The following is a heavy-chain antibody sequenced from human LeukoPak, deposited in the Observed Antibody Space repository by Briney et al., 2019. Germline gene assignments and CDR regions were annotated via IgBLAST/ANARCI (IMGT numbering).Heavy chain of an antibody. CDR2: IYSTGIT. CDR1: GGSINNYY. J-gene: IGHJ3*02. V-gene: IGHV4-59*01. CDR3: TRGGLFAFDI. Sequence: SETLSLTCTISGGSINNYYWSWIRQSPEKGLELIGYIYSTGITNYNPSLKSRVAISVDTSRNQFSLRLTSVTAADTAIFYCTRGGLFAFDIWGQGTTVIVSS.